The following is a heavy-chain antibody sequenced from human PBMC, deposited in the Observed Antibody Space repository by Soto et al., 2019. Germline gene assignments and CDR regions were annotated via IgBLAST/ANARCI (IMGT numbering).Heavy chain of an antibody. CDR1: GGSISSSSYY. J-gene: IGHJ4*02. Sequence: SETLSLTCTVSGGSISSSSYYWGWIRQPPGKGLEWIGSIYYSGSTYYNPSLKSRVTISVDTSKNQFSLKLSSVTAADTAVYYCARSPLIVGATRPDYWGQGTLVTVSS. V-gene: IGHV4-39*01. CDR2: IYYSGST. D-gene: IGHD1-26*01. CDR3: ARSPLIVGATRPDY.